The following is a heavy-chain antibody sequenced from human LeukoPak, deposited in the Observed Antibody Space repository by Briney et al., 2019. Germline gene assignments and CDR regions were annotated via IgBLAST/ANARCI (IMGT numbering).Heavy chain of an antibody. CDR1: GGSFSGYY. CDR2: INHSGST. CDR3: ARVRVVPAAVGRIKVDYGMDV. V-gene: IGHV4-34*01. J-gene: IGHJ6*04. Sequence: SETLSLTCAVYGGSFSGYYWSWIRQPPGKGLEWIGEINHSGSTNYNPSLKSRVTISVDTSKNQFSLKLSSVTAADTAVYYCARVRVVPAAVGRIKVDYGMDVWGKGTTVTVSP. D-gene: IGHD2-2*01.